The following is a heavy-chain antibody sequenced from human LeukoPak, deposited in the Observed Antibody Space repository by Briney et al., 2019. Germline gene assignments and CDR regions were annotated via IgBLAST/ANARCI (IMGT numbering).Heavy chain of an antibody. J-gene: IGHJ4*02. Sequence: GGSLRLSCAASGITFSSYAMHWVRQAPGKGLEWVAVISYDGSNKYYADSVKGRFTISRDTSKNTLYLQMNSLKAEDTAVYYCARGDRVIDFWGQGTLVTVSS. V-gene: IGHV3-30-3*01. CDR1: GITFSSYA. D-gene: IGHD1-14*01. CDR3: ARGDRVIDF. CDR2: ISYDGSNK.